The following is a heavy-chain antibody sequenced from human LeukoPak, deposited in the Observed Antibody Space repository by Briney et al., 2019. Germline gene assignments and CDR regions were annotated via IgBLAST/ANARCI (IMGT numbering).Heavy chain of an antibody. CDR1: GYTFTGYY. D-gene: IGHD3-10*01. J-gene: IGHJ5*02. CDR2: FNPNSGGT. Sequence: GASVKVSCKASGYTFTGYYMHWVRQAPGQGLEWMGWFNPNSGGTNYAQKFQGRVTLTGDTSTSTPYMERSRLRSTDPPGYFLPRDLYDVLLWFGELWGFVPWGEGGLVTVPP. CDR3: PRDLYDVLLWFGELWGFVP. V-gene: IGHV1-2*02.